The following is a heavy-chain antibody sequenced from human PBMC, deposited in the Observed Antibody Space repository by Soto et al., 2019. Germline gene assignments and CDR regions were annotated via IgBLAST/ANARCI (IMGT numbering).Heavy chain of an antibody. J-gene: IGHJ4*02. V-gene: IGHV3-9*01. CDR3: AKALRAAAGTSLYY. D-gene: IGHD6-13*01. Sequence: EVQLVESGGGLVQPGRSLRLSCAASGFTFDDYAMHWVRQAPGKGLEWVSGISWNSGSIGYADSVKGRFTISRDNAKNSLYLQMNSLSAEDTALYYCAKALRAAAGTSLYYWGQGTLVTVSS. CDR2: ISWNSGSI. CDR1: GFTFDDYA.